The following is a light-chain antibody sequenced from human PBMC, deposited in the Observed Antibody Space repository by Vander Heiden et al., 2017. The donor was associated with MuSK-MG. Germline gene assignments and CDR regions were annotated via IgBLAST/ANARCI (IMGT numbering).Light chain of an antibody. CDR3: QQYNTWPL. V-gene: IGKV3-15*01. CDR1: QSVSSN. Sequence: EIVMTQSPATLSVSPGERATLSCRASQSVSSNLAWYHQKPGQAPRLLIYGASTRATGIPARFSGSGSGTEFTLTISSLQSEDFAVYYCQQYNTWPLFGGGTKVEIK. J-gene: IGKJ4*01. CDR2: GAS.